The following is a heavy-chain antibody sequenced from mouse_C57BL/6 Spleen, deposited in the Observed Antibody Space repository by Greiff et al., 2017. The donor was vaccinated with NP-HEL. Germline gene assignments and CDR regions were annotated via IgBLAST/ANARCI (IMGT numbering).Heavy chain of an antibody. J-gene: IGHJ3*01. CDR2: LSSGSSTI. CDR1: GFTFSDYG. CDR3: ANYYGSSYETY. Sequence: EVKLVESGGGLVKPGGSLKLSCAASGFTFSDYGMHWVRQAPATGLEWVAYLSSGSSTIYYADTVKGRFTISRDNAKNTLFLQMTSLRAEDTAMYYCANYYGSSYETYWGQGTLVTVSA. V-gene: IGHV5-17*01. D-gene: IGHD1-1*01.